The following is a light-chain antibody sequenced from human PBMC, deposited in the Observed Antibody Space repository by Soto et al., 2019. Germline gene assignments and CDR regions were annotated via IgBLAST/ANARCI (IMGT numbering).Light chain of an antibody. CDR2: SAS. V-gene: IGKV3-20*01. CDR1: QTVSRNY. Sequence: DIVLTQSPGTLSLSPGERATLSCRANQTVSRNYLAWYQQKPGQTPRLLIYSASNKATVIPDRFRGSGSGTDFTLTITRLEPEDFGVYYCLQYATSRWTFGQGTRVDIK. J-gene: IGKJ1*01. CDR3: LQYATSRWT.